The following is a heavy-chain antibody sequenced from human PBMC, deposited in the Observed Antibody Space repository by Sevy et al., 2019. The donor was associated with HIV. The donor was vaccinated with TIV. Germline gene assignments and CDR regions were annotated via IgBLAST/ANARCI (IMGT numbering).Heavy chain of an antibody. Sequence: GGSLRLSCAASGFIYSSYAMSWVRQAPGKGLEWVSGISASGGSTYYADSVKGRFTISRVNSKNTLFLQMNSLRAEDTAVYYCAKDSAIPVAGDFDYWGLGTPVTVSS. D-gene: IGHD6-19*01. CDR3: AKDSAIPVAGDFDY. CDR2: ISASGGST. J-gene: IGHJ4*02. CDR1: GFIYSSYA. V-gene: IGHV3-23*01.